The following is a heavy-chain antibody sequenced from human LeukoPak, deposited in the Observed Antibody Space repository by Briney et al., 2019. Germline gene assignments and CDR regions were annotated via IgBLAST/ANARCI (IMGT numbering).Heavy chain of an antibody. Sequence: PSETLSLTCTVSGGSISSYYWSWIRQPPGRGLEWIGYIYYSGSTNYNPSLKSRDTISVDTSKNQFSLKLSSVTAADTAVYYCARVIYDSFRYYFDYWGQGTLVTVSS. CDR3: ARVIYDSFRYYFDY. CDR2: IYYSGST. D-gene: IGHD2/OR15-2a*01. CDR1: GGSISSYY. J-gene: IGHJ4*02. V-gene: IGHV4-59*01.